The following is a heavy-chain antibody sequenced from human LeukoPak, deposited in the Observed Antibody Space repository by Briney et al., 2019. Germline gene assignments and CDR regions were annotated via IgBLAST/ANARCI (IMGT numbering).Heavy chain of an antibody. CDR1: GFTFSSYG. D-gene: IGHD1-26*01. Sequence: GGSLRLSCAASGFTFSSYGMHWVRQAPGKGLEWVAVISYDGSNKYYADSVKGRLTISRDNSKNTLYLQMNSLRAEDTAVYYCAKDRRYSGSYYYYYGMDVWGQGTTVTVSS. CDR3: AKDRRYSGSYYYYYGMDV. J-gene: IGHJ6*02. V-gene: IGHV3-30*18. CDR2: ISYDGSNK.